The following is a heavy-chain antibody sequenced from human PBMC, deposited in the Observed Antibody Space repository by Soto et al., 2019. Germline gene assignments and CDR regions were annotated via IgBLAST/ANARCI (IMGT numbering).Heavy chain of an antibody. CDR2: IIPIFGTA. V-gene: IGHV1-69*01. D-gene: IGHD6-19*01. Sequence: QVQLVQSGAEVKKPGSSVKVSCKASGGTFSSYAISWVRQAPGQGLEWMGGIIPIFGTANYAQKFQARVTITADESTSTAYVELSSLRSEDTAVYYCARWAVAGGDYYYGMDVWGQGTTVTVSS. CDR1: GGTFSSYA. CDR3: ARWAVAGGDYYYGMDV. J-gene: IGHJ6*02.